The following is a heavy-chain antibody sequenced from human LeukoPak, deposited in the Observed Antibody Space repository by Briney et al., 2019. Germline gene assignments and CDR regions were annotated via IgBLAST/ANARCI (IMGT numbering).Heavy chain of an antibody. CDR3: ARDLVSRQEVDQP. CDR2: VNPNTGGT. D-gene: IGHD3-3*02. V-gene: IGHV1-2*02. CDR1: GYTFTAYY. Sequence: ASVKVSCKASGYTFTAYYIHWVRQAPGQGLEWMGWVNPNTGGTYYAQKFQDRVTMTRDSSIRTAYMELNRLRSDDTAVYFCARDLVSRQEVDQPWGQGTLVTVSS. J-gene: IGHJ5*02.